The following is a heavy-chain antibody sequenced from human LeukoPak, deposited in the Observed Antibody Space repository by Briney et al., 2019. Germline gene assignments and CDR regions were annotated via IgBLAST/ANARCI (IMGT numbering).Heavy chain of an antibody. CDR1: GFTFSSYG. V-gene: IGHV3-33*01. CDR2: IWYDGSNK. Sequence: GRSLRLSCAASGFTFSSYGMHWVRQAPGKGLEWVAVIWYDGSNKYYADSVKGRFTISRDNSKNTLYPQMNSLRAEDTAVYYCAREGPRRVYCSSTSCHGGSFDYWGQGTLVTVSS. D-gene: IGHD2-2*01. CDR3: AREGPRRVYCSSTSCHGGSFDY. J-gene: IGHJ4*02.